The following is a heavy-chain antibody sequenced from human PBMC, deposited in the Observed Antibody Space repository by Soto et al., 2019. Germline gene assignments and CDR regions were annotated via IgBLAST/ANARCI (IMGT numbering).Heavy chain of an antibody. V-gene: IGHV1-3*01. D-gene: IGHD5-12*01. CDR1: GYTFTSYA. J-gene: IGHJ4*02. Sequence: ASVKVSCKASGYTFTSYAIHWVRQAPGQRHEWMGWINAGNSNTKYSQKFQGRVIITRDTSAGTAYMELRSLRSEDTAVYYCATPIVAFYWGQGTLVTVSS. CDR2: INAGNSNT. CDR3: ATPIVAFY.